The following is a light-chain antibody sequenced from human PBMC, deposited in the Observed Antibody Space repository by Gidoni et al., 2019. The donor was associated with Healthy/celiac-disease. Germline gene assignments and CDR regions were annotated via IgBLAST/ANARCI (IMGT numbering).Light chain of an antibody. V-gene: IGKV1-39*01. Sequence: IQITQSPSSLSASVGDRVTITCRASQSISSYLNWYQQKPGKAPKLLIYAASSLQSGVPSRFSGSGSGTDFTLTISSLQPEDFATYYCQQSYSTSITFXQXTRLXIK. CDR3: QQSYSTSIT. CDR1: QSISSY. J-gene: IGKJ5*01. CDR2: AAS.